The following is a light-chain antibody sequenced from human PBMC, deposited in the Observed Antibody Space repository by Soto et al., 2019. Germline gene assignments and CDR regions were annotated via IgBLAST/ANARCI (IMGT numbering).Light chain of an antibody. Sequence: QSALTQPASVSGSPGQSITISCTGTSSDVGSYNLVSWYQQHPGKAPKVMIYEGGKRPSGVSNRFSGSKSGNTASLTISGLQAEDEADYYCVSFTTSRSYVFGTGTKLTVL. CDR2: EGG. V-gene: IGLV2-14*02. J-gene: IGLJ1*01. CDR1: SSDVGSYNL. CDR3: VSFTTSRSYV.